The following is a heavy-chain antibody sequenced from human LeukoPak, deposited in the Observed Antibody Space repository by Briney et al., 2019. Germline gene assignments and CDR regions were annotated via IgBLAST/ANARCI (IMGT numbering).Heavy chain of an antibody. CDR1: GGSISSGGYS. J-gene: IGHJ5*02. V-gene: IGHV4-30-2*01. Sequence: SQTLSLTCAVSGGSISSGGYSWSWVRQPPGKGLEWIGYIYHSGSTYYNPSLKSRVTTSVDRSENQFSLKLSSVTAADTAVYYCARRIVVKNWFDPWGQGTLVTVSS. CDR3: ARRIVVKNWFDP. CDR2: IYHSGST. D-gene: IGHD2-21*01.